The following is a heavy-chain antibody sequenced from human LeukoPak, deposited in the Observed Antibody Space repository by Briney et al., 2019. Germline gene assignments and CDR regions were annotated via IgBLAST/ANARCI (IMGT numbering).Heavy chain of an antibody. J-gene: IGHJ5*01. CDR3: ARVRGSSWYVGWFES. CDR2: INSDGSST. Sequence: GGSLRLSCAASGFTFSSYWMHWVRQAPGKGLVWVSRINSDGSSTSYADSVKGRFTISRDNAKNTLYLQMNSLRAEDTAVYYCARVRGSSWYVGWFESWGQGTLVIVSS. D-gene: IGHD6-13*01. V-gene: IGHV3-74*01. CDR1: GFTFSSYW.